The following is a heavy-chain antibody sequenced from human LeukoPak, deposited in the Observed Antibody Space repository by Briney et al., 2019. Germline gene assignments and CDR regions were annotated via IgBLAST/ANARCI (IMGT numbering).Heavy chain of an antibody. V-gene: IGHV4-39*07. J-gene: IGHJ4*02. D-gene: IGHD3-22*01. CDR3: ARRCYYDSSGYYYSCPHYFDY. CDR2: IYYSGNT. CDR1: GGSISSIYFY. Sequence: PSETLSLTCTVPGGSISSIYFYWAWIRQPPGKGLEWIGSIYYSGNTYYNPSPKSRVTISVDTSKNQFSLKLSSVTAADTAVYYCARRCYYDSSGYYYSCPHYFDYWGQGTLVTVSS.